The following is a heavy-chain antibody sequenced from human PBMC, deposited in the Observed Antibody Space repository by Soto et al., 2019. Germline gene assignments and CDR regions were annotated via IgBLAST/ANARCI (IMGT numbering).Heavy chain of an antibody. CDR2: IKSKTDGGTT. V-gene: IGHV3-15*07. Sequence: GGSLRLSCAASGFTFSNAWMNWVRQAPGKGLEWVGRIKSKTDGGTTDYAAPVKGSFTISRDDSKNTMYLQMNSLKTEDTAVYYCTTESFYDFWSGYYLFLVGYWGQGTLVTVSS. D-gene: IGHD3-3*01. J-gene: IGHJ4*02. CDR1: GFTFSNAW. CDR3: TTESFYDFWSGYYLFLVGY.